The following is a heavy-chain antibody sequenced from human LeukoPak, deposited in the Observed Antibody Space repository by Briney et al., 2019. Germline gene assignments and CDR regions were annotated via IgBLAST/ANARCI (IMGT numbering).Heavy chain of an antibody. V-gene: IGHV4-34*01. CDR3: ARDASSNWFDP. CDR1: GGSFSGYY. CDR2: INHSGST. J-gene: IGHJ5*02. D-gene: IGHD6-13*01. Sequence: SETLSLTCAVYGGSFSGYYWSWIRQPPGKGLEWIGEINHSGSTNYNPSLKGRVTISVDTSKNQFSLKLSSVTAADTAVYYCARDASSNWFDPWGQGTLVTVSS.